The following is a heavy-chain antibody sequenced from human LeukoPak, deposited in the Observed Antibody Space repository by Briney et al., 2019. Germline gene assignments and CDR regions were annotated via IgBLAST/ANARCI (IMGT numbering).Heavy chain of an antibody. CDR1: GFTVSSNY. J-gene: IGHJ4*02. CDR3: AKGSTTVNMLIHFDY. CDR2: IYSGGST. Sequence: GGSLRLSCAASGFTVSSNYMSWVRQAPGKGLEWVSVIYSGGSTYYADSVKGRFTISRDNSKNTLYLQMNSLRAEDTAVYYCAKGSTTVNMLIHFDYWGQGTLVTVSS. D-gene: IGHD4-17*01. V-gene: IGHV3-66*01.